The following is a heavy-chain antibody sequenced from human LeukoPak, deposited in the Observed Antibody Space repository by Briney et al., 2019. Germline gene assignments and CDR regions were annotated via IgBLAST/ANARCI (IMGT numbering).Heavy chain of an antibody. CDR2: INPNSGGT. CDR1: GYTFTNYY. D-gene: IGHD3-10*01. Sequence: GASVKVSCKASGYTFTNYYMHWVRQAPGQGLEWMGWINPNSGGTNYGQKFQGRVTMTRDTSISTAYMELSRLISDETAVYYCARIRYYYGSGSYSLGYWGQGTLVTVSS. J-gene: IGHJ4*02. V-gene: IGHV1-2*02. CDR3: ARIRYYYGSGSYSLGY.